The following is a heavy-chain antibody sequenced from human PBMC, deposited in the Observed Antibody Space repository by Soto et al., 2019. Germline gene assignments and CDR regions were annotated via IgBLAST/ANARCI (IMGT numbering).Heavy chain of an antibody. J-gene: IGHJ4*02. Sequence: PGGSLRLSCAASGFTFSSYWMSWVRQAPGKGLEWVANIKQDGSEKYYVDSVKGRFTISRDNAKNSLYLQMNSLRAEDTAVYYCARAYDILTGYYPGNFDYWGQGTLVTVSS. D-gene: IGHD3-9*01. CDR1: GFTFSSYW. V-gene: IGHV3-7*01. CDR2: IKQDGSEK. CDR3: ARAYDILTGYYPGNFDY.